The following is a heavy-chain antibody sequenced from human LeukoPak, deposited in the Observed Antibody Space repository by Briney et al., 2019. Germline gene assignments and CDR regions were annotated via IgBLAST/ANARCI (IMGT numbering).Heavy chain of an antibody. D-gene: IGHD6-19*01. CDR1: GFTVSSNY. V-gene: IGHV3-53*05. CDR3: VKDPIPYSSGWPTFDY. CDR2: IYSDSST. J-gene: IGHJ4*02. Sequence: GGSLRLSCAASGFTVSSNYVSWVRQAPGKGLEWVSVIYSDSSTFYAASVRGRFTISRDISKNTLYLQMSSLRAEDTAVYYCVKDPIPYSSGWPTFDYWGQGTLVTVSS.